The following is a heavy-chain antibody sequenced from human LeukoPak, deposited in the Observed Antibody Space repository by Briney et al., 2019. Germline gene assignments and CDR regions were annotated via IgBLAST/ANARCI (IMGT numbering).Heavy chain of an antibody. CDR3: ARTPYCGGDCWGYWYFDL. J-gene: IGHJ2*01. CDR1: GGSFSGYY. D-gene: IGHD2-21*01. V-gene: IGHV4-59*10. CDR2: IYTSGST. Sequence: SETLSLTCAVYGGSFSGYYWSWIRQPAGKGLEWIGRIYTSGSTNYNPSLKSRVTMSVDTSKNQFSLKLSSVTAADTAVYYCARTPYCGGDCWGYWYFDLWGRGTLVTVSS.